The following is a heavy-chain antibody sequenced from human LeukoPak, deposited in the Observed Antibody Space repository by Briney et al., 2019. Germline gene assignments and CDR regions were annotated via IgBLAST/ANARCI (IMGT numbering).Heavy chain of an antibody. CDR3: ARSPYSGSYGPFDY. CDR1: GFTFSNAW. CDR2: MKHDGTEK. J-gene: IGHJ4*02. V-gene: IGHV3-7*04. Sequence: GGSLRLSCAASGFTFSNAWMNWVRQAPGKGLEWVANMKHDGTEKSYVDSVKGRFTISRDDAKNSLYLQMNSLGAEDTARYYCARSPYSGSYGPFDYWGQGTLVTVSS. D-gene: IGHD1-26*01.